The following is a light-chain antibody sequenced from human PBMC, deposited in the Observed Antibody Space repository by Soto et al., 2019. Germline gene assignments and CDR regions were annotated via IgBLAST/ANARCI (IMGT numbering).Light chain of an antibody. CDR2: DVT. CDR1: RSDVGGYNY. Sequence: QSALTHPASVSGSPGQSITISCTGTRSDVGGYNYVYWHQQHPGKAPKLMICDVTNRPSGVSDRFSGSKSGNTASLTISGLQAEDEADYYCSSYTSSSTYVFGAGTKVTVL. V-gene: IGLV2-14*01. CDR3: SSYTSSSTYV. J-gene: IGLJ1*01.